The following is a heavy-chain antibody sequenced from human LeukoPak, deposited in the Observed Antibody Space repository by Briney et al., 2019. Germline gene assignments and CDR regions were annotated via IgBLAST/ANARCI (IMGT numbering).Heavy chain of an antibody. Sequence: KAGRSLRLSCAASGFTFSSYSMNWVSQAPGKGLEWVSSISSTSSYIYYADSVKGRITISRDNAKNSLYLQMNSLRAEDTAVYYCAREGPMTTVTTGAFDIWGQGTLVTVSS. CDR1: GFTFSSYS. D-gene: IGHD4-17*01. V-gene: IGHV3-21*01. CDR3: AREGPMTTVTTGAFDI. J-gene: IGHJ3*02. CDR2: ISSTSSYI.